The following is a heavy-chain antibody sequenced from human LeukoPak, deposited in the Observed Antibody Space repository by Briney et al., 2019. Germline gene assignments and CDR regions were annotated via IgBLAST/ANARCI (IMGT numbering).Heavy chain of an antibody. V-gene: IGHV1-69*13. J-gene: IGHJ6*03. CDR1: GGTFSSYA. CDR3: ARARHNSSFYYYMDV. Sequence: SVTVSCKASGGTFSSYAISWVRQAPGQGLEWMGGLIPIFGTANYAQKFQGRVTITADESTSTAYMELSSLRSEDTAVYYCARARHNSSFYYYMDVWGKGTTVTVSS. D-gene: IGHD6-6*01. CDR2: LIPIFGTA.